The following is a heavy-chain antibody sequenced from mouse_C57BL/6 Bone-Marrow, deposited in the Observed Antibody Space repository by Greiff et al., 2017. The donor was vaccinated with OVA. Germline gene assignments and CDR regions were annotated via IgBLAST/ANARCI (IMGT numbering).Heavy chain of an antibody. J-gene: IGHJ3*01. D-gene: IGHD2-4*01. CDR1: GFSFNTYA. CDR2: IRSKSNNYAT. V-gene: IGHV10-1*01. CDR3: VRHEGWIYYDYDGAGWFAY. Sequence: EVQLKESGGGLVQPKGSLKLSCAASGFSFNTYAMNWVRQAPGKGLEWVARIRSKSNNYATYYADSVKDRFTISRDDSESMLYLQMNNLKTEDTAMYYCVRHEGWIYYDYDGAGWFAYWGQGTLVTVSA.